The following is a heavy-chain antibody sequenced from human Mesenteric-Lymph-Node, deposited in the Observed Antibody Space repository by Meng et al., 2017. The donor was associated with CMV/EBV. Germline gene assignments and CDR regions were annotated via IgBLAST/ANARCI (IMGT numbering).Heavy chain of an antibody. CDR2: TYYRSKWYN. Sequence: SQTLSLTCAISGDSVPSNSAAWNWIRQSPSRGLEWLGRTYYRSKWYNDYAVSVKSRITINPDTSKNQFSLQLNSVTPEDTAVYYCARDYDYGRYNYFYGMDVWGQGTTVTVSS. CDR3: ARDYDYGRYNYFYGMDV. D-gene: IGHD4-17*01. J-gene: IGHJ6*02. V-gene: IGHV6-1*01. CDR1: GDSVPSNSAA.